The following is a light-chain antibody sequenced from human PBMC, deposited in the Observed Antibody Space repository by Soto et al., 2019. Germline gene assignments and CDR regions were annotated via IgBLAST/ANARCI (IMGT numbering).Light chain of an antibody. CDR2: LGS. CDR3: MQALRSPQT. CDR1: QSLLHSNGYNY. V-gene: IGKV2-28*01. Sequence: DIVMTQSPLSLPVTPREPASISCRSSQSLLHSNGYNYLDWYMQKPGQSPQLLIYLGSNRASGVTDRFSGNGSGTDFTLKISRVEAEDVGVYYCMQALRSPQTFGQGTKVEIK. J-gene: IGKJ1*01.